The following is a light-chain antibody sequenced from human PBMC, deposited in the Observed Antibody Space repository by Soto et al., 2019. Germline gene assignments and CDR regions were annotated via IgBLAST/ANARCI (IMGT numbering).Light chain of an antibody. Sequence: QSALTQPASVSGSPGQSITISCTGTSSDVGGYNYVSWYQQHPGKAPKLMIYDVSNRPSVVSNRFSGSKSGNTASLTISGLQAEDEADYYCSSYTSSSTLFGGGTKVTVL. CDR2: DVS. CDR1: SSDVGGYNY. CDR3: SSYTSSSTL. V-gene: IGLV2-14*01. J-gene: IGLJ3*02.